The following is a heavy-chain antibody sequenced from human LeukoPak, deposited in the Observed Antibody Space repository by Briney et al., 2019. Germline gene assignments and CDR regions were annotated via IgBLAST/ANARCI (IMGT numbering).Heavy chain of an antibody. J-gene: IGHJ3*01. D-gene: IGHD4-17*01. V-gene: IGHV4-59*01. CDR3: ARDQNDYGPDAFDV. CDR2: VSYSGRT. CDR1: GDPIRSYY. Sequence: SETLSLTCTVSGDPIRSYYWNWIRQSPGKGLEWIGYVSYSGRTDYNPSLKSRVTISVDTFKNQFSLNLNSVTTADTAIYFCARDQNDYGPDAFDVWGQGTMVSVSS.